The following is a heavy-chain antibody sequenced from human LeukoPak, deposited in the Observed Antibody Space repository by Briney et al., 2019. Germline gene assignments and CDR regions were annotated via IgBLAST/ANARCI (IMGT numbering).Heavy chain of an antibody. D-gene: IGHD6-19*01. CDR3: ARLSFASGWRYMDV. J-gene: IGHJ6*03. CDR2: IYPGDSDT. Sequence: PGESLKISCRGSGYSFTSHWIGWVRQMPGKGLEWMGTIYPGDSDTTHSPSLQGHFGISADKSINTAYLQWSSLRASDTAMYYCARLSFASGWRYMDVWGKGTTVTVYS. V-gene: IGHV5-51*01. CDR1: GYSFTSHW.